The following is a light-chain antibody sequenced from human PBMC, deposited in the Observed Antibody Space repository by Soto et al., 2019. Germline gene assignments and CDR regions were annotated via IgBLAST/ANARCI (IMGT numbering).Light chain of an antibody. CDR1: SSDVGDYNY. CDR2: DVS. J-gene: IGLJ1*01. CDR3: SSYTSSSTLV. V-gene: IGLV2-14*01. Sequence: QSVLTQPASVSGSPGQSITISCTGTSSDVGDYNYVSWYQQHPGKAPKVMIYDVSNRPSGVSNRFSGSKCGNTASLTISGLQAEDEADYYCSSYTSSSTLVFGTGTKVTVL.